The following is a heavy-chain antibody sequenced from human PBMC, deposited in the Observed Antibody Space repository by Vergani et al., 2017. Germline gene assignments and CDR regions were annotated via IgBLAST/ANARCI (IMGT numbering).Heavy chain of an antibody. D-gene: IGHD7-27*01. J-gene: IGHJ4*02. CDR3: ARDTLTLNWGSLGY. Sequence: QVQLVQSGAEVKKPGASVKVSCKASGYTFTSYAMHWVRQAPGQRLEWMGGIIPIFGTANYAQKFQGRVTITADESTSTAYMELSSLRSEDTAVYYCARDTLTLNWGSLGYWGQGTLVTVSS. V-gene: IGHV1-69*13. CDR2: IIPIFGTA. CDR1: GYTFTSYA.